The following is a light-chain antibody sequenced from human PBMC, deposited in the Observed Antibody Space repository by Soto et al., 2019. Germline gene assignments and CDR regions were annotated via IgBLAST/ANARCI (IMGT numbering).Light chain of an antibody. J-gene: IGKJ5*01. V-gene: IGKV3-20*01. Sequence: EIVLTQSPGTLSLSPGERATLSCRASQIVTTTYLAWYQQKPGQAPRLLIYGASSRATGIPDRFSGSGSGTDFTLTISRLEPEDFAVYYCQQYGSSPITFGQGTRLEIK. CDR2: GAS. CDR3: QQYGSSPIT. CDR1: QIVTTTY.